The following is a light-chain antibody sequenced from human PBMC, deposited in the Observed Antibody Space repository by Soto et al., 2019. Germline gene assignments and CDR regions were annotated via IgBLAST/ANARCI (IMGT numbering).Light chain of an antibody. Sequence: DIQMTQSPSSLSASVGDSVTITCQASQNINNYLNWYQQKPGRAPKLLIYDASNLEAGVPSRFSGSGSGTDFTFTISRLQPEDIATYYCQQYENLPTFGQGTRLEIK. CDR2: DAS. CDR3: QQYENLPT. J-gene: IGKJ5*01. V-gene: IGKV1-33*01. CDR1: QNINNY.